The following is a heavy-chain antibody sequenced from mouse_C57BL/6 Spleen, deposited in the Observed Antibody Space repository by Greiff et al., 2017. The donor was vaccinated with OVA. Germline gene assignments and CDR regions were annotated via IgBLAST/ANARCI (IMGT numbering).Heavy chain of an antibody. CDR2: ISYDGSN. CDR3: ASGGDGSSPYWYFDV. V-gene: IGHV3-6*01. D-gene: IGHD1-1*01. J-gene: IGHJ1*03. Sequence: EVQLVESGPGLVKPSQSLSLTCSVTGYSITSGYYWNWIRQFPGNKLEWMGYISYDGSNNYNPSLKNRISINRDTSKNQFFLKLNSVTTEDTATYYCASGGDGSSPYWYFDVWGTGTTVTVSS. CDR1: GYSITSGYY.